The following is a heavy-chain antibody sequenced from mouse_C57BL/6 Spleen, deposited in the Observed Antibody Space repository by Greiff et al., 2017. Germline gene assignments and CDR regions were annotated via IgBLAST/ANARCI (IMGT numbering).Heavy chain of an antibody. J-gene: IGHJ4*01. CDR2: IDPETGGT. V-gene: IGHV1-15*01. Sequence: QVQLQQSGAELVRPGASVTLSCKASGYTFTDYEMHWVKQTPVHGLEWIGAIDPETGGTAYNQKFKGKAILTADKSSSPAYMELRSLTSEDSAVYYCTRIPSMDYWGQGTSVTVSS. CDR3: TRIPSMDY. CDR1: GYTFTDYE.